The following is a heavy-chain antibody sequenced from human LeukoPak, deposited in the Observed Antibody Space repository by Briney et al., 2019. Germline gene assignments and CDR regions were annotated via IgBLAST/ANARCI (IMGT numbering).Heavy chain of an antibody. CDR2: IIPFSGTA. D-gene: IGHD3-10*01. CDR1: GGTFKNYA. J-gene: IGHJ4*02. CDR3: ASRTADYGSGSHYGY. Sequence: SAKVSCKASGGTFKNYAISWIRQAPGQGLEWMGGIIPFSGTANYAQKFQGRVTITTDESTSTDYMELSNLRSDDTAVYYCASRTADYGSGSHYGYWGQGTLVTVSS. V-gene: IGHV1-69*05.